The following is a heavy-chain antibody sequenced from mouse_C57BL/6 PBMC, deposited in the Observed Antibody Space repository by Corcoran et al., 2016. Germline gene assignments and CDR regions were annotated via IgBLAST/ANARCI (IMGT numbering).Heavy chain of an antibody. CDR2: INPNNGGT. V-gene: IGHV1-26*01. CDR3: ARYGSSSFYWYFDV. CDR1: GYTFTDYY. Sequence: EVQLQQSGPELVKPGASVKISCKASGYTFTDYYMNWVKQSHGKSLEWIGDINPNNGGTSYNQKFKGKATLTVDKSSSTAYMELRSLTSEDSAVYYCARYGSSSFYWYFDVWGTGTTVTVSS. D-gene: IGHD1-1*01. J-gene: IGHJ1*03.